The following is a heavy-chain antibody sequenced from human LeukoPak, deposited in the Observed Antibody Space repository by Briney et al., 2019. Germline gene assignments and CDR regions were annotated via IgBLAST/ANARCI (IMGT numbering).Heavy chain of an antibody. Sequence: APVKVSCKASGYTFTGYYMHWVRQAPGQGLEWMGWINPNSGGTNYAQKFQGRVTMTRDTSISTAYMELSRLRSDDTAAYYCARYDGDFWSGRYNWFDPWGQGTLVTVSS. CDR3: ARYDGDFWSGRYNWFDP. D-gene: IGHD3-3*01. J-gene: IGHJ5*02. V-gene: IGHV1-2*02. CDR1: GYTFTGYY. CDR2: INPNSGGT.